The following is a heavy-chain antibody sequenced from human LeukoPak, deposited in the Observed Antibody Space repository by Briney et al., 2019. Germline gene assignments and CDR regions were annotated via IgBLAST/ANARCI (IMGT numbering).Heavy chain of an antibody. D-gene: IGHD6-6*01. CDR1: GGTFSSYA. Sequence: EASVKVSCKASGGTFSSYAISWMRQAPGQGLEWMGRIIPILGIANYAQKFQGRVTITADKSTSTAYMELSSLRSEDTAVYYCAREGSSPDREGMDVWGQGTTVTVSS. CDR2: IIPILGIA. V-gene: IGHV1-69*04. J-gene: IGHJ6*02. CDR3: AREGSSPDREGMDV.